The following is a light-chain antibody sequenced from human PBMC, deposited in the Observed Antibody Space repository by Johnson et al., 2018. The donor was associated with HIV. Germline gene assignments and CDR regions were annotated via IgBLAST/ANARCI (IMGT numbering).Light chain of an antibody. CDR3: GTWDSSLSAAGTF. J-gene: IGLJ1*01. CDR2: DNN. V-gene: IGLV1-51*01. CDR1: SSNIGNNY. Sequence: QSVLTQPPSVSAAPGQKVTISCSGSSSNIGNNYVSWYQQLPGTAPKLLIYDNNKRPSGIPDRFSGSKSGTSATLGITGLQTGDEADYYCGTWDSSLSAAGTFFGTWTNVTVL.